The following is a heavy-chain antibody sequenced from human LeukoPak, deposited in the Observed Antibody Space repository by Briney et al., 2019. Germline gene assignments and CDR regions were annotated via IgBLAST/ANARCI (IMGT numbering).Heavy chain of an antibody. V-gene: IGHV1-69*13. D-gene: IGHD4-11*01. CDR1: GGTFSSYT. J-gene: IGHJ1*01. CDR2: ITPIFDSA. Sequence: SVKVSCKASGGTFSSYTISWVRQAPGQGLEWMGGITPIFDSANYAQKFQGRVTITADESTGTASMQLDSLRTEDTAVYYCAKETTIMTAPWYFQDWGQGTLVSVSS. CDR3: AKETTIMTAPWYFQD.